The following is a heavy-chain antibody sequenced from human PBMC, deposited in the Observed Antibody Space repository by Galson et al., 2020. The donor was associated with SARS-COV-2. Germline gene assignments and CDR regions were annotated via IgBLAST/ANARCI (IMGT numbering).Heavy chain of an antibody. J-gene: IGHJ5*02. CDR2: FDPEDGET. D-gene: IGHD4-4*01. CDR1: GYTLTELS. CDR3: ATGPPDSNYAWFDP. Sequence: ASVQVSCQVSGYTLTELSMHWVRQDPAKGLEWMGGFDPEDGETIYQQKFQGRVTMTEDTSTDTAYMGLSSLRSEDTAVYDCATGPPDSNYAWFDPWGQGTLVTVSS. V-gene: IGHV1-24*01.